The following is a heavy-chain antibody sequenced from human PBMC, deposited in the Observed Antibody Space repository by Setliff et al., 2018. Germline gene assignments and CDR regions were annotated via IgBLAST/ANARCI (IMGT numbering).Heavy chain of an antibody. CDR1: GDSINPYY. CDR2: IYYSGTT. CDR3: ASRTTGPGGWFDF. D-gene: IGHD1-1*01. J-gene: IGHJ5*01. V-gene: IGHV4-59*04. Sequence: KPSETLSLTCSVSGDSINPYYWTWIRQPPGKGLEWIGTIYYSGTTYYNPSLKSRVTISIDTSKNQFSLNLNSVTAADTAVYYCASRTTGPGGWFDFWGQGSLVTVSS.